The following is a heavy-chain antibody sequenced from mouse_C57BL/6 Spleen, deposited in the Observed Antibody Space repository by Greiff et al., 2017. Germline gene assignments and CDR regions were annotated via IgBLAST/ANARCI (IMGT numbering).Heavy chain of an antibody. CDR1: GYTFTSYW. J-gene: IGHJ2*01. CDR3: ARYDTTVVATRRYYFDY. Sequence: QVHLKQPGAELVKPGASVKMSCKASGYTFTSYWITWVKQRPGQGLEWIGDIYPGSGSTYYNEKFKSKATLTVNTSSSTAYMQHSSLTSEDSAVYYCARYDTTVVATRRYYFDYWGQGTTLTVSS. V-gene: IGHV1-55*01. D-gene: IGHD1-1*01. CDR2: IYPGSGST.